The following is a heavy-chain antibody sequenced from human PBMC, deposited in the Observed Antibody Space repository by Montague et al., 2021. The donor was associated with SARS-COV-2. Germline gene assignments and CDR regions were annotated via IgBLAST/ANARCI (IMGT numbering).Heavy chain of an antibody. CDR3: ARAVAWIQLWLHHYYYGMDV. V-gene: IGHV3-48*03. J-gene: IGHJ6*02. CDR1: GFTFSSYE. CDR2: ISSSGSTI. D-gene: IGHD5-18*01. Sequence: SLRLSCAASGFTFSSYEMNWVRQAPGKGLEWVSYISSSGSTIYYADSVKGRFTISRDNAKNSLYLQMNSLRAEDTAVYYCARAVAWIQLWLHHYYYGMDVWGQGTTVTVSS.